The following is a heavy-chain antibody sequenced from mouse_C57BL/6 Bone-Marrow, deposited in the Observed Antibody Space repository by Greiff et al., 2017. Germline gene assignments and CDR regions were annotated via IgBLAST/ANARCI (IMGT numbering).Heavy chain of an antibody. Sequence: EVMLVESGGGLVQPGGSLKLSCAASGFTFSDYGMAWVRQAPRKGPEWVAFISNLAYSIYYADTVTGRFTISRGNAKNTLYLEMSSLRSEDTAMYYCARSTMVTRYFDVWGTGTTVTVSS. J-gene: IGHJ1*03. D-gene: IGHD2-1*01. CDR3: ARSTMVTRYFDV. V-gene: IGHV5-15*01. CDR2: ISNLAYSI. CDR1: GFTFSDYG.